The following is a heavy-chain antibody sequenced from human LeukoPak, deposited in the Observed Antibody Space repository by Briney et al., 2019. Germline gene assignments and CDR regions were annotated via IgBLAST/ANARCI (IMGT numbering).Heavy chain of an antibody. J-gene: IGHJ5*02. CDR1: GGSFSGYY. D-gene: IGHD2-15*01. CDR3: AREDLVVAATTNWFDP. Sequence: SETLSLTCAVYGGSFSGYYWSWIRQPPGKGLEWIGEINHSGSTNYNPSLKSRVTISVDTSKNQFSLKLSSVTAADTAVYYCAREDLVVAATTNWFDPWGQGTLVTASS. CDR2: INHSGST. V-gene: IGHV4-34*01.